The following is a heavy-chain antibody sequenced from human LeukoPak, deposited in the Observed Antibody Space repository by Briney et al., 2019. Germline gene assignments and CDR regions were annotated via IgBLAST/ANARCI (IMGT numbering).Heavy chain of an antibody. Sequence: SQTLSLTCTVSGGSISSGDYYWSWIRQPPGKGLEWIGYIYYSGSTYYNPSLKSRVTISVDTSKNQFSLKLSSVTAADTAVYYCAREGYSSSGAIGYWGQGTLVTVSS. J-gene: IGHJ4*02. CDR2: IYYSGST. CDR3: AREGYSSSGAIGY. D-gene: IGHD6-13*01. CDR1: GGSISSGDYY. V-gene: IGHV4-30-4*01.